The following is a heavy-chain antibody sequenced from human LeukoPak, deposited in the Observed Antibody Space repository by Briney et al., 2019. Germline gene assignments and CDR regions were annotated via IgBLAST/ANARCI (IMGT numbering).Heavy chain of an antibody. CDR3: ARHSEYYYDSSGYFDY. D-gene: IGHD3-22*01. Sequence: SETLSLTCTVSGGSISSYYWSWIRQSPGKGLECIGYIHYTGSTNYNPSLKSRVTISVETSKNQFSLRLSSVTAADTAVYYCARHSEYYYDSSGYFDYWGQGTLVTVSS. CDR2: IHYTGST. CDR1: GGSISSYY. V-gene: IGHV4-59*08. J-gene: IGHJ4*02.